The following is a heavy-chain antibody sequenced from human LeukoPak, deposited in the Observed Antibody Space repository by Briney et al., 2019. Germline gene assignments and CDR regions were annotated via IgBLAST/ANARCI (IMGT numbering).Heavy chain of an antibody. CDR1: GGSISSYY. D-gene: IGHD3-10*01. CDR3: ARGRGGVVIYYFDY. J-gene: IGHJ4*02. V-gene: IGHV4-59*08. CDR2: IYYSGST. Sequence: TASETLSLTCSVSGGSISSYYWSWIRQPPGEGLGWIGYIYYSGSTYYNPSLKSRVTISVDTSKNQFSLKLSSVTAADTAVYYCARGRGGVVIYYFDYWGQGTLVTVSS.